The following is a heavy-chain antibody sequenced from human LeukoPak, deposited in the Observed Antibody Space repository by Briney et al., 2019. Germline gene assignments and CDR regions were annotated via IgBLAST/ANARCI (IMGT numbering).Heavy chain of an antibody. J-gene: IGHJ4*02. CDR3: ARVVVGLTYYFDY. D-gene: IGHD1-26*01. Sequence: PAGGSLRLSCAASGFTFSSYAMSWVRQAPGKGLEWVSAISGSGGSTYYADSVKGRFTISRDNSKNTLYLQMNSLRAEDTAVYYCARVVVGLTYYFDYWGQGTLVTVSS. V-gene: IGHV3-23*01. CDR1: GFTFSSYA. CDR2: ISGSGGST.